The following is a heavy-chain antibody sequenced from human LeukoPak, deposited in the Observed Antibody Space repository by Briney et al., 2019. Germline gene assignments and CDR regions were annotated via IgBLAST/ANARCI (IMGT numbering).Heavy chain of an antibody. CDR1: GFTFSTYA. V-gene: IGHV3-23*01. Sequence: GGSLRLSCAASGFTFSTYAMDWVRQAPGKGLEWVSVIVGSGGGIDYADSVKGRFTISRDNSKNTLYLQMNSLRAEDTAVYYCAKEGQQLVKFYYYYMDVWGKGTTVTVSS. D-gene: IGHD6-13*01. CDR3: AKEGQQLVKFYYYYMDV. J-gene: IGHJ6*03. CDR2: IVGSGGGI.